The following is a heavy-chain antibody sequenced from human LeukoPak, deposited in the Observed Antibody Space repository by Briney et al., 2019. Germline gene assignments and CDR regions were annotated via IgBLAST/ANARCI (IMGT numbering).Heavy chain of an antibody. D-gene: IGHD3-22*01. V-gene: IGHV1-18*01. CDR3: ARDSRRYYDSRVFDY. CDR2: ISAYNGNT. Sequence: ASVTVSFTASGYTVTSYGISWVRQAPGQGLEWMGWISAYNGNTSYAQKLQGRVTMTTDTSTSTAYMELRSLRSDDTAVYYCARDSRRYYDSRVFDYWGQGTLVTVSS. J-gene: IGHJ4*02. CDR1: GYTVTSYG.